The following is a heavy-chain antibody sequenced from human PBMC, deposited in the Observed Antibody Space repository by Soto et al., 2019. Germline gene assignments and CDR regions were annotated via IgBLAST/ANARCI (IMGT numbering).Heavy chain of an antibody. CDR1: GFTFSSYA. D-gene: IGHD6-13*01. Sequence: QVQLVESGGGVVQPGRSLRLSCAASGFTFSSYAMHWVRKAPGKGLEWVAVISYDGSNKYYADSVKGRFTISRDNSKKTLYLQMNSLRAEDTAVYYCARDRAIAAAGIGFDYWGQGTLVTVSS. CDR3: ARDRAIAAAGIGFDY. V-gene: IGHV3-30-3*01. CDR2: ISYDGSNK. J-gene: IGHJ4*02.